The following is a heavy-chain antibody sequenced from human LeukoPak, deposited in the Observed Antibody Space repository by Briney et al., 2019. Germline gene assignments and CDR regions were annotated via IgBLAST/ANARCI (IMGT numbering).Heavy chain of an antibody. CDR1: GYTFRSDA. Sequence: GGCLRLSCATSGYTFRSDAMSWVRPAPGKRREWVSAISGRGGGTYCADSVRGAVTTSRETSTSTLCLQLNSLRAEDTAVYYCAKDPLCGSPYYFDYWGQGTLVTVSS. V-gene: IGHV3-23*01. D-gene: IGHD2-21*01. J-gene: IGHJ4*02. CDR3: AKDPLCGSPYYFDY. CDR2: ISGRGGGT.